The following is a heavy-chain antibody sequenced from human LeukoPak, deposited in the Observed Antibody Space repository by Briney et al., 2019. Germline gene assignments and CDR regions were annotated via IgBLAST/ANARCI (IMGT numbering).Heavy chain of an antibody. CDR2: ISYDGSNK. CDR1: GFTFSSYG. V-gene: IGHV3-30*18. Sequence: GGSLRLCCAASGFTFSSYGMHWVRQAPGKGLEWVAVISYDGSNKYYADSVKGRFTISRDNSKNTLYLQMNGLRAEDTAVYYCAKDDWLWFGGEGAFDIWGQGTMVTVSS. CDR3: AKDDWLWFGGEGAFDI. D-gene: IGHD3-10*01. J-gene: IGHJ3*02.